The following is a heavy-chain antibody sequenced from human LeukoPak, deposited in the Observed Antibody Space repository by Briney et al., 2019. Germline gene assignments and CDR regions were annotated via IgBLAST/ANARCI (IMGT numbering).Heavy chain of an antibody. D-gene: IGHD6-13*01. CDR2: IYYSGST. CDR3: ARDGAYSSSWYSYNWFDP. J-gene: IGHJ5*02. Sequence: PSQTLSLTCTVSGGSISSGAYYWSWIRQHPGKGLEWIGYIYYSGSTYYNPSLKSRVTISVDTSKNQFSLKLSSVTAADTAVYYCARDGAYSSSWYSYNWFDPWGQGTLVTVSS. V-gene: IGHV4-31*03. CDR1: GGSISSGAYY.